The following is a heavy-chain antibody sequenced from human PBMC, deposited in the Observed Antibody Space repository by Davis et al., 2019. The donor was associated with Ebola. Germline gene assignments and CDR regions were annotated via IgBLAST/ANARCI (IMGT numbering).Heavy chain of an antibody. D-gene: IGHD4/OR15-4a*01. Sequence: PSETLSLTCTVSGGSISSTYCSWIPQPDGKGLAWIGRTYTSGSTNYTPSLKSRVTMSVDTSKNQFSLKLSSVTAADTAVYYCARGSDWSSSAAGPNYPNHSDYFDYWGQGTLVTVSS. J-gene: IGHJ4*02. CDR2: TYTSGST. V-gene: IGHV4-4*07. CDR3: ARGSDWSSSAAGPNYPNHSDYFDY. CDR1: GGSISSTY.